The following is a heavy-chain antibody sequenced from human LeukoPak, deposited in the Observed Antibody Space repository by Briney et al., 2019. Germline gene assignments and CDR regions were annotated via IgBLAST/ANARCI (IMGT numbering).Heavy chain of an antibody. Sequence: ASVKVSCKVSGYTLTELSMHWVRQAPGKGLGWMGGFDPEDGETIYAQKFQGRVTMTEDTSTDTAYMELSSLRSEDTAVYYCATVRDIVLMVYAPFDPWGQGTLVTVSS. D-gene: IGHD2-8*01. V-gene: IGHV1-24*01. J-gene: IGHJ5*02. CDR3: ATVRDIVLMVYAPFDP. CDR2: FDPEDGET. CDR1: GYTLTELS.